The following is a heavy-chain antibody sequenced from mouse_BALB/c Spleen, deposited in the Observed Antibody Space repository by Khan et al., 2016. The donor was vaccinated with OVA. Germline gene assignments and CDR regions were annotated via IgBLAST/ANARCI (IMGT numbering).Heavy chain of an antibody. V-gene: IGHV2-2*01. J-gene: IGHJ3*01. CDR2: IRSGGST. D-gene: IGHD2-14*01. Sequence: QVQLQQSGPGLVQPSQSLSITCTVSGFSLNTYGIHWIRQSQGKGLEWLGVIRSGGSTAYNGVFISRLNITKDNSKSQVFFKMNSLQADDTAIYYSARNSYMYDFTYWGQGTLVTVSA. CDR1: GFSLNTYG. CDR3: ARNSYMYDFTY.